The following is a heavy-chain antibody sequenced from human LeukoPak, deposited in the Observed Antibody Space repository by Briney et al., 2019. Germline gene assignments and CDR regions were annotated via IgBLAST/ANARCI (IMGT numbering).Heavy chain of an antibody. Sequence: GASVKVSCKASGYTFTSYYMHWVRQAPGQGLEWMGIINPSGGSTSYAQKFQGGVTMTRDTSTSTVYMELSSLRSEDTAVYYCARDTAETDLTIFGVVIPLGFDYWGQGTLVTVSS. J-gene: IGHJ4*02. D-gene: IGHD3-3*01. CDR1: GYTFTSYY. V-gene: IGHV1-46*01. CDR3: ARDTAETDLTIFGVVIPLGFDY. CDR2: INPSGGST.